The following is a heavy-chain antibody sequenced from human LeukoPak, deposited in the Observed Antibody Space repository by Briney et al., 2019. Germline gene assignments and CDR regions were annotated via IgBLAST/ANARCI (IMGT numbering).Heavy chain of an antibody. CDR2: ISYDGSNK. D-gene: IGHD6-19*01. Sequence: PGGSLRLSCAASGFTFSSYAMHWVRQAPGKGLEWVAVISYDGSNKYYADSVRGRFTISRDNSKNTLYLQMNSLRAEDTAVYYCARVQWQWLGGPRDWFDPWGQGTLVTVSS. V-gene: IGHV3-30-3*01. CDR1: GFTFSSYA. CDR3: ARVQWQWLGGPRDWFDP. J-gene: IGHJ5*02.